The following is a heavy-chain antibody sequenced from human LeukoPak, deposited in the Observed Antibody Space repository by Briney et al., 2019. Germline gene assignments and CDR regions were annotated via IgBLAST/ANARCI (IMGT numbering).Heavy chain of an antibody. CDR1: GFTFSSYA. J-gene: IGHJ4*02. CDR3: AGASEYSRSSD. CDR2: ISFDGSNK. Sequence: GGSLRLSCAASGFTFSSYAMHWVRQAPGKGLEWVAVISFDGSNKYYADSVKGRFTISRDNSRNTLYLQMNSLRTEDTAMYYCAGASEYSRSSDWGQGTLVTVSS. D-gene: IGHD6-6*01. V-gene: IGHV3-30-3*01.